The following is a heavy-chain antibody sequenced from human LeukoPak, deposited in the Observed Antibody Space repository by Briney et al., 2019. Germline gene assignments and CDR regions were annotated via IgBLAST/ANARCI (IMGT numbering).Heavy chain of an antibody. D-gene: IGHD3-16*02. J-gene: IGHJ4*02. V-gene: IGHV3-11*01. CDR1: EFTFSDYY. CDR2: ISSSGSTI. Sequence: GGSLRLSCAASEFTFSDYYMSWLRQAPGQGLEWVSYISSSGSTIYYADSVKGRFTISRDNAKNSLYLQMNSLRAEDTAVYYCVRDYRACFDYWGQGTLVTVSS. CDR3: VRDYRACFDY.